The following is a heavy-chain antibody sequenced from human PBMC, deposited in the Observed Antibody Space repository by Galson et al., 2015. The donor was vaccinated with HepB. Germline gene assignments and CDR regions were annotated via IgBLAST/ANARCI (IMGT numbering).Heavy chain of an antibody. V-gene: IGHV3-33*06. CDR1: EFTFSSYG. Sequence: SLRLSCAASEFTFSSYGMHWVRQAPGKGLEWVAVIWYDGSNKYYADSVKGRFTISRDNSKNTLYLQMNSLRAEDTAVYYCAKTGRGYYGPDIWGQGTMVTVSS. D-gene: IGHD3-10*01. CDR3: AKTGRGYYGPDI. J-gene: IGHJ3*02. CDR2: IWYDGSNK.